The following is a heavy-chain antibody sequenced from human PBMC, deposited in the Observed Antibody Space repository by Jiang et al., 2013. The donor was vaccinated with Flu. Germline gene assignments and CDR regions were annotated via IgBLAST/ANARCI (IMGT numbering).Heavy chain of an antibody. V-gene: IGHV1-69*06. J-gene: IGHJ3*02. Sequence: QLVESGAEVKKPGSSVKVSCKASGGTFSSYAISWVRQALDKGLSGWEGSSLSLVQQTTHRSSRAESRLTADKSTSTAYMELSSLRSEDTAVYYCARSVRPRSLAAGDAFDIWGQGTMVTVSS. CDR2: SSLSLVQ. CDR3: ARSVRPRSLAAGDAFDI. CDR1: GGTFSSYA. D-gene: IGHD6-13*01.